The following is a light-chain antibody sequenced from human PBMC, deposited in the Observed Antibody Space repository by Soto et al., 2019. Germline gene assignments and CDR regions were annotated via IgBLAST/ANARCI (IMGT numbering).Light chain of an antibody. CDR1: QSINSD. CDR2: GAS. CDR3: KQRSKWHPGLT. J-gene: IGKJ4*01. V-gene: IGKV3D-15*01. Sequence: EIVMTQSPATLSVSPGQTPRLACMASQSINSDVAWYQQKVGQTPRLLIHGASTRATGIAARFSGSGSGTEFTLTISGLQSEDFAVYYCKQRSKWHPGLTFGGGTKVDIK.